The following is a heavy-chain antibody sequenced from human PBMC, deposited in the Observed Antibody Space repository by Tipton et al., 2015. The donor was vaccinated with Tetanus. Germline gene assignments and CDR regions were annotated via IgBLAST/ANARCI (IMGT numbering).Heavy chain of an antibody. CDR3: AREVAAPGTNWFDP. J-gene: IGHJ5*02. V-gene: IGHV4-59*01. D-gene: IGHD6-13*01. CDR2: IYYSGST. CDR1: GGSISSYY. Sequence: TLSLTCTVSGGSISSYYWSWIRQPPGKGLEWIGYIYYSGSTNYNPSLKSRVTISVDTSKNQFSLKLSSVTAADTAVYYCAREVAAPGTNWFDPWGQRTLVTVSS.